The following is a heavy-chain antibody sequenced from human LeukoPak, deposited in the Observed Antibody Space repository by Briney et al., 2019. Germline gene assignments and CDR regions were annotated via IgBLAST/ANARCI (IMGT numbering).Heavy chain of an antibody. D-gene: IGHD3/OR15-3a*01. Sequence: VASVKVSCKASGYTFTSYGISWVRQAPGQGLEWMGWISTYNGNTAYLQKLQGRNTMTTDTSTNTVYMELRSLRSDDTAVYFCARFWTGFLPDYWGQGTQVTVSS. CDR3: ARFWTGFLPDY. CDR2: ISTYNGNT. CDR1: GYTFTSYG. V-gene: IGHV1-18*01. J-gene: IGHJ4*02.